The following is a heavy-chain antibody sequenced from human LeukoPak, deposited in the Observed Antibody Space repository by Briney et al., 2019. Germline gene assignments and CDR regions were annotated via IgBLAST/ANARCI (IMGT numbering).Heavy chain of an antibody. V-gene: IGHV1-8*03. D-gene: IGHD3-3*01. CDR2: MNPNSGNT. CDR1: GYTFTSYD. Sequence: ASVKVSCKASGYTFTSYDINWVRQATGQGLEWMGWMNPNSGNTGYAQKFQGRVTITRNTSISTAYMELSSLRSEDTAVYYCARGGYDFWSGANWFDPWGQGTLVTV. J-gene: IGHJ5*02. CDR3: ARGGYDFWSGANWFDP.